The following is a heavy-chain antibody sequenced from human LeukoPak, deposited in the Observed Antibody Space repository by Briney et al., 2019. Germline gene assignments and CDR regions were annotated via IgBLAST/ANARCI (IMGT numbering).Heavy chain of an antibody. D-gene: IGHD2-21*02. CDR2: IRSKAYGGTT. CDR1: GFTFTDFG. Sequence: GGSLRLSCTASGFTFTDFGMSWVRQPPGKGLEWLAFIRSKAYGGTTEYAASVKGRFTISRDDPKSVAYLQMNSLKTEDTAVYYCTRDVESDSGGMDVWGQGTTVTVSS. V-gene: IGHV3-49*04. J-gene: IGHJ6*02. CDR3: TRDVESDSGGMDV.